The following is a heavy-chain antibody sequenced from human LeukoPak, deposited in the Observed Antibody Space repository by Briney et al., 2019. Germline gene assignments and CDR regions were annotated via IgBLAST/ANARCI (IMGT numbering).Heavy chain of an antibody. D-gene: IGHD2-2*02. Sequence: SETLSLTCTVSGGSISYYFWSWIRQPAGKGLEWIGRINISGSTNYNPSLKSRVTMSIDTSKNQFSLNLSSVTAADTAVYYCARSVSSTRCYNCAYYMDVWGKGTTVTVSS. V-gene: IGHV4-4*07. J-gene: IGHJ6*03. CDR1: GGSISYYF. CDR2: INISGST. CDR3: ARSVSSTRCYNCAYYMDV.